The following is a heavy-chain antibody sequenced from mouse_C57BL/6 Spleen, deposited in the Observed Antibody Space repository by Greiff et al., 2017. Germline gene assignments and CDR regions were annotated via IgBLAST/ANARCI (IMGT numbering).Heavy chain of an antibody. D-gene: IGHD1-1*01. CDR2: IRNKANGYTP. V-gene: IGHV7-3*01. CDR1: GFTFTDYY. J-gene: IGHJ3*01. CDR3: ARSLGSSAFAY. Sequence: EVKLMESGGGLVQPGGSLSLSCAASGFTFTDYYMSWVRQPPGKALEWLGFIRNKANGYTPEYSASVKGRFTISRDNSQSILYLQMHALRAEDSATYSCARSLGSSAFAYWGQGTLVTVSA.